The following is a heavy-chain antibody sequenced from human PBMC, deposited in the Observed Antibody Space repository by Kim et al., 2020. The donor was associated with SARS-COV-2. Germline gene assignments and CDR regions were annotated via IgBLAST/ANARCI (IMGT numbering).Heavy chain of an antibody. D-gene: IGHD3-3*02. CDR2: IIPIFGTA. J-gene: IGHJ6*02. CDR1: GGTFSSYA. Sequence: SVKVSCKASGGTFSSYAISWVRQAPGQGLEWMGGIIPIFGTANYAQKFQGRVTSTADESTSTAYMELSSLRSEDTAVYYCARDFPQHFWSGYDKNQAYYGMDVWGQGTTVTVSS. CDR3: ARDFPQHFWSGYDKNQAYYGMDV. V-gene: IGHV1-69*13.